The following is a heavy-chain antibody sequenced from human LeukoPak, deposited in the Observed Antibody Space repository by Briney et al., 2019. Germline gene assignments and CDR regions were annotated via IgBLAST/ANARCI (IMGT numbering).Heavy chain of an antibody. CDR3: ARVHQQVALYASDI. CDR1: GGSFSGHY. D-gene: IGHD6-13*01. Sequence: SETLSLTCAVYGGSFSGHYWSWIRQPPGKGLEWIGEINHSGSTNYNPSLKSRVTIGVDTSKNQFSLKVRSVTAADTAVYYCARVHQQVALYASDIWGQGTLVTVSS. V-gene: IGHV4-34*01. J-gene: IGHJ3*02. CDR2: INHSGST.